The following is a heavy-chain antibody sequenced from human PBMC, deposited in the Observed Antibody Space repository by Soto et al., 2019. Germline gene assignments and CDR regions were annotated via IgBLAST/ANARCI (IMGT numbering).Heavy chain of an antibody. Sequence: QVQLQESGPGLVKPSETLSLTCTVSGGSVISGSYYWNWIRQPPGKGLEWIGFIYYSGSTNYNPSLKSRVTLLLDASKHQFSLKLSSVTAADTAVYYCARERYCSNDICHAPLGLDPWGQGTLVTVSS. CDR2: IYYSGST. D-gene: IGHD2-8*01. CDR1: GGSVISGSYY. J-gene: IGHJ5*02. CDR3: ARERYCSNDICHAPLGLDP. V-gene: IGHV4-61*01.